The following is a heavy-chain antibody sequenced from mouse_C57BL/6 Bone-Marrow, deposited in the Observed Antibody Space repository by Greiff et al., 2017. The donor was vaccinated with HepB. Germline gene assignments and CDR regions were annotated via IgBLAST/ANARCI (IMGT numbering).Heavy chain of an antibody. CDR2: IDPSDSYT. J-gene: IGHJ3*01. V-gene: IGHV1-69*01. CDR3: TRGGAY. CDR1: GYTFTSYW. Sequence: VHLVESGAELVMPGASVKLSCKASGYTFTSYWMHWVKQRPGQGLEWIGEIDPSDSYTNYNQKFKGKSTLTVDKSSSTAYMQLSSLTSEDSAVYYCTRGGAYWGQGTLVTVSA.